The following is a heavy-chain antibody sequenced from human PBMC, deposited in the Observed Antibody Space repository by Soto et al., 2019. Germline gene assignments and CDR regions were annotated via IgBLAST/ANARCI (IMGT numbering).Heavy chain of an antibody. CDR2: IDWDDEK. Sequence: SGPTLVNPTQTLTLTCTFSGFSLTTSGMSVSWIRQPPGKALEWLGFIDWDDEKFYSTSLRTRLSISKATSKNQVVLTMTNMDPVDTATYFCARTRGRYSTSSAFFYYYGIDVWGQGTTVTVSS. CDR1: GFSLTTSGMS. J-gene: IGHJ6*02. D-gene: IGHD6-6*01. CDR3: ARTRGRYSTSSAFFYYYGIDV. V-gene: IGHV2-70*01.